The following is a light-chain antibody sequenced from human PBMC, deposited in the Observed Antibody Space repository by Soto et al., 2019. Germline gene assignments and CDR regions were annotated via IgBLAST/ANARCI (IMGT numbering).Light chain of an antibody. Sequence: EIVLTQSPGTLSLSPGERATLSCRASQSVSSNFLAWYQQKPGQAPSLLIYGASSRATGIPDRFSGSGSGTDFTLTDSRLEPEDFAVYYCQQYGSSQWTFGQGTKVEIK. V-gene: IGKV3-20*01. CDR1: QSVSSNF. J-gene: IGKJ1*01. CDR3: QQYGSSQWT. CDR2: GAS.